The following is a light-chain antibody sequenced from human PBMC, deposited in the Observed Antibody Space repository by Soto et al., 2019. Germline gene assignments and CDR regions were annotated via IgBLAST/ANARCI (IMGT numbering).Light chain of an antibody. CDR3: KQNSYWPPWT. J-gene: IGKJ1*01. CDR2: GAS. Sequence: EVVMTQSPATLSVSPGERATLSCRASENINNSLAWYQQTPGQAPRLLLYGASTRATGVPDRFRGSGCGTAFILTIGSLQSEEFADNYCKQNSYWPPWTFGQGTKVEIK. CDR1: ENINNS. V-gene: IGKV3-15*01.